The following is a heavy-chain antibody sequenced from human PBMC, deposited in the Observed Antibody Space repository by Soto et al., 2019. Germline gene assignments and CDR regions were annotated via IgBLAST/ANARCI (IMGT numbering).Heavy chain of an antibody. CDR2: IYHSGST. D-gene: IGHD6-19*01. Sequence: SETLSLTCTVSGGSISSSSYYWGWVRQPPGKGLEWIGEIYHSGSTNYNPSLKSRVTISVDKSKNQFSLKLSSVTAADTAVYYCARDGVAGTRVWFDPWGQGTLVTVSS. CDR3: ARDGVAGTRVWFDP. J-gene: IGHJ5*02. V-gene: IGHV4-39*07. CDR1: GGSISSSSYY.